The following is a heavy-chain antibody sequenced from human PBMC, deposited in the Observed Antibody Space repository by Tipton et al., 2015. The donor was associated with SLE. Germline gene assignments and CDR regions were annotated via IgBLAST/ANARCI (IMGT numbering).Heavy chain of an antibody. J-gene: IGHJ4*02. V-gene: IGHV4-34*01. CDR2: INHSGST. Sequence: TLSLTCAVYGGSFSGYYWSWIRQPPGKGLEWIGEINHSGSTNYNPSLKSRVTISVDTSKNQFSLKLSSVTAADTAVYYCARQVTMVRGVIIKGYYFDYWGQGTLVTVSS. CDR1: GGSFSGYY. D-gene: IGHD3-10*01. CDR3: ARQVTMVRGVIIKGYYFDY.